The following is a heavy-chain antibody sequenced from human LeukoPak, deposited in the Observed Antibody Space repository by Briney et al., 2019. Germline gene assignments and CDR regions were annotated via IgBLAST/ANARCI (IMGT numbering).Heavy chain of an antibody. CDR3: ASSSSSLVFDY. D-gene: IGHD6-13*01. CDR1: GFTFSSYE. Sequence: PGGSLRLSCAASGFTFSSYEMNWVRQAPGKGLEWVSYISSSGSTIYYADSVKGRFTISGDNAKNSLYLQMNSLRAEDTAVYYCASSSSSLVFDYWGQGTLVTVSS. V-gene: IGHV3-48*03. CDR2: ISSSGSTI. J-gene: IGHJ4*02.